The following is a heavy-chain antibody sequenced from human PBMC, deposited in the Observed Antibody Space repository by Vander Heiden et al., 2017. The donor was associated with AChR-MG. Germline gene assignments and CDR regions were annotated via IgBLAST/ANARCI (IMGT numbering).Heavy chain of an antibody. D-gene: IGHD6-25*01. CDR1: GFPFSAYV. Sequence: QLVESGGGLVQPGGSLRLSCVGTGFPFSAYVMHWVRQGPGKGLEWLSYIDERDDIKHYADSMKGRVTISRDNSKSSLFLEMKGLTVEDTALYFCARGRQPGYYMDVWGKGTAVTVSS. CDR3: ARGRQPGYYMDV. V-gene: IGHV3-48*03. J-gene: IGHJ6*03. CDR2: IDERDDIK.